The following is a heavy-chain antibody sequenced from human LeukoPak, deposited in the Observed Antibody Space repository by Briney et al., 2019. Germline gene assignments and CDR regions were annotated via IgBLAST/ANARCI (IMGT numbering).Heavy chain of an antibody. CDR3: ARFGLRFPYGRFNAFDI. J-gene: IGHJ3*02. CDR2: IYYSGST. Sequence: PSETLSLTCTVSGGSISSYYWSWIRQPPGKGLEWIGYIYYSGSTNYNPSLKSRVTISVDTSKNQFSLKLSSVTAADTAVYYCARFGLRFPYGRFNAFDIWGQGTMVTVSS. CDR1: GGSISSYY. D-gene: IGHD3-3*01. V-gene: IGHV4-59*01.